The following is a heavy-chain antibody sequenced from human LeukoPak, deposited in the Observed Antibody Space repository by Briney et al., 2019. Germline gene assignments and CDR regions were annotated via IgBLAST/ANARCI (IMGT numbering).Heavy chain of an antibody. CDR1: GFTFSDYY. CDR2: ISSSGSTI. Sequence: PGGSLRLSCAASGFTFSDYYMSWLRQAPGKGLEWVSYISSSGSTIYYADSVKGRFTISRDNAKNSLYLQMNSLRAEDTAVYYCARARSYYYDSSGYTWGQGTLVTVFS. J-gene: IGHJ5*02. D-gene: IGHD3-22*01. CDR3: ARARSYYYDSSGYT. V-gene: IGHV3-11*01.